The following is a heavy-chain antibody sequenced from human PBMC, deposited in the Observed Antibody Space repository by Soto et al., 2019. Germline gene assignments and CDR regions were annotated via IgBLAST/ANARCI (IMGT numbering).Heavy chain of an antibody. D-gene: IGHD6-13*01. J-gene: IGHJ4*02. CDR3: AKRMAATQHFDY. CDR1: GFTFSTFG. CDR2: ISYDGNTK. Sequence: QVLLVESGGGVVQPGRSLRLSCAASGFTFSTFGMHWVRQAPGKGLEWVALISYDGNTKYYADSVEGRFTISRDNSKNTLFLQMNSLRAEDTAIYYCAKRMAATQHFDYWGQGTLVTVSS. V-gene: IGHV3-30*18.